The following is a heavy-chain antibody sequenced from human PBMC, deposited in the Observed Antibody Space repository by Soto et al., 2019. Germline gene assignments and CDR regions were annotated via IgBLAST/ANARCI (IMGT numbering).Heavy chain of an antibody. Sequence: QVQLVQSGTEVKKPGASVKVSCKASGYTFTSYGIHWVRQAPGQRLEWMGWINAANGDTKYSPKLQGRVNITRDRSASTAYMELSSLRSEDTAGYYCVRRHVSATGSDWFDPWGQGTLVTVSS. D-gene: IGHD6-13*01. CDR2: INAANGDT. CDR1: GYTFTSYG. CDR3: VRRHVSATGSDWFDP. V-gene: IGHV1-3*01. J-gene: IGHJ5*02.